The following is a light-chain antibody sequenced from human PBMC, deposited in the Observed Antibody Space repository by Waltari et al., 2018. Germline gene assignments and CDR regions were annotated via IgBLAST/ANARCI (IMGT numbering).Light chain of an antibody. Sequence: DIQMTQSPSSLSASVGDTVTISCRPSQYIGVYLNWYQLKAGKAPQLLIAGSSRLQDGVPSRFSGSGSGTDFTLTISSLHSDDFAIYVCQQSFNPPWTFGQGTKVDI. V-gene: IGKV1-39*01. CDR2: GSS. CDR3: QQSFNPPWT. CDR1: QYIGVY. J-gene: IGKJ1*01.